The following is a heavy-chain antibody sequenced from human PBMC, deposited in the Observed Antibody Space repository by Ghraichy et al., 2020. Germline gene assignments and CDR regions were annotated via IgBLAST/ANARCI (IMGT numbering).Heavy chain of an antibody. Sequence: SETLSLTCTVSGGSISSSSYYWGWIRQPPGNGLEWIGSIYYSGSTYYNPSLKSRVTISVDTSKNQFSLKLSSVTAADTAVYYCARQGGYVWGSYRYMVDYWGQGTLVTVSS. CDR3: ARQGGYVWGSYRYMVDY. CDR2: IYYSGST. J-gene: IGHJ4*02. V-gene: IGHV4-39*01. CDR1: GGSISSSSYY. D-gene: IGHD3-16*02.